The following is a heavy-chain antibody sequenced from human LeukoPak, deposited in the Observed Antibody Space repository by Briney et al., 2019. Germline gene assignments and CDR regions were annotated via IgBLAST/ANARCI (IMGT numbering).Heavy chain of an antibody. V-gene: IGHV1-2*02. D-gene: IGHD4-17*01. CDR2: INPNSGGT. CDR3: ARALPYGDFDP. CDR1: GYTFTSYG. Sequence: ASVKVSCKASGYTFTSYGISWVRQAPGQGLEWMGWINPNSGGTNYAQKFQGRVTMTRDTSISTAYMELSRLRSDDTAVYYCARALPYGDFDPWGQGTLVTVSS. J-gene: IGHJ5*02.